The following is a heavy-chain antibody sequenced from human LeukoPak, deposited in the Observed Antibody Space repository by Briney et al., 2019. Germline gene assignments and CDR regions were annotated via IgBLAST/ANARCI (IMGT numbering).Heavy chain of an antibody. V-gene: IGHV3-23*01. CDR3: AKSGYDFWSGYYGY. Sequence: PGGSLRLSRAASGFTFSSYAMSWVRKAPGKGLEWVSAISGSGGSTYYADSVKGRFTISRNNSKNTLYLQMNSLRAEDTAVYYCAKSGYDFWSGYYGYWGQGTLVTVSS. D-gene: IGHD3-3*01. CDR2: ISGSGGST. CDR1: GFTFSSYA. J-gene: IGHJ4*02.